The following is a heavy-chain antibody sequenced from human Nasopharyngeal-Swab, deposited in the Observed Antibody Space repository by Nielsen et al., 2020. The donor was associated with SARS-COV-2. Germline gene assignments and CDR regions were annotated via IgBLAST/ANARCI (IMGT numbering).Heavy chain of an antibody. V-gene: IGHV3-30-3*01. D-gene: IGHD7-27*01. CDR2: ISYDGSNK. CDR1: GFTFSSYW. J-gene: IGHJ4*02. CDR3: ARDRRTGDHQSFPGLPDY. Sequence: GESLKISCAASGFTFSSYWMSWVRQAPGKGLEWVAVISYDGSNKYYADSVKGRFTISRDNSKNTLYLQMNSLRAEDTAVYYCARDRRTGDHQSFPGLPDYWGQGTLVTVSS.